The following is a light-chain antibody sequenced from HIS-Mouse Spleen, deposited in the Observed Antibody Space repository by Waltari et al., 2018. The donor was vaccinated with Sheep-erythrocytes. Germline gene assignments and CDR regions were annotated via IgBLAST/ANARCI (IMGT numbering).Light chain of an antibody. CDR3: QQYYSTPFT. CDR2: WAS. Sequence: DIVMTQSPDSLAVSLGERATINCKSSQSVLYSPNNKNYLAWYQQKPGQPPKLLMYWASTRESGVPDRFSASGSGTDFTLTISSLQAEDVAVYYCQQYYSTPFTFGPGTKVDIK. CDR1: QSVLYSPNNKNY. V-gene: IGKV4-1*01. J-gene: IGKJ3*01.